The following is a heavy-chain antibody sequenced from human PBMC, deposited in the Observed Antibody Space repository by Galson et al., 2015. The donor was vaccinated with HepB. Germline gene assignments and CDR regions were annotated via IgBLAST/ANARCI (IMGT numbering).Heavy chain of an antibody. V-gene: IGHV3-48*02. Sequence: SLRLSCAASGFTFSSYSMNWVRQAPGKGLEWVSYISSSSSTIYYADSVKGRFTISRDNAKNSLYLQMNSLRDEDTAVYYCARAQTIFGRDRHYYYGMDVWGQGTTVTVSS. J-gene: IGHJ6*02. CDR1: GFTFSSYS. CDR2: ISSSSSTI. D-gene: IGHD3-3*01. CDR3: ARAQTIFGRDRHYYYGMDV.